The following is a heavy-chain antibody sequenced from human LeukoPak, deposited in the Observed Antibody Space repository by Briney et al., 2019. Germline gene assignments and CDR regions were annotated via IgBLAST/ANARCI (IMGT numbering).Heavy chain of an antibody. Sequence: PSETLSLTCSVSGGSVNNYYWAWIRQSPGKTLEWIAYVFYNVYTSYNPSLTSRATISIDTSKNQFSLQFGSVTAADTGVYFCARIPPYNSGRGGFGYWGQGTLVTVSS. CDR2: VFYNVYT. V-gene: IGHV4-59*02. D-gene: IGHD1-1*01. CDR1: GGSVNNYY. CDR3: ARIPPYNSGRGGFGY. J-gene: IGHJ4*02.